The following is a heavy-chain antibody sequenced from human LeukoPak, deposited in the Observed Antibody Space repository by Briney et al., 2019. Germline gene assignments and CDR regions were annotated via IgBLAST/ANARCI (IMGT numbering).Heavy chain of an antibody. J-gene: IGHJ4*02. Sequence: ASVKVSCKVCGYTLTELSMHWVRQAPGKGLEWMGGFDPEDGETIYAQKFQGRVTMTEDKSTDTAYMELSSLRSEDTAAYYCATVQKQDYDTRPYYDHWGQGTLVTVSS. CDR1: GYTLTELS. CDR3: ATVQKQDYDTRPYYDH. V-gene: IGHV1-24*01. D-gene: IGHD3-22*01. CDR2: FDPEDGET.